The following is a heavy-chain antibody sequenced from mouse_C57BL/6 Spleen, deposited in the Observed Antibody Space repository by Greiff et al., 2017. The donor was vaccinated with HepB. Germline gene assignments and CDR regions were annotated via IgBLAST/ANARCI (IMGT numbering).Heavy chain of an antibody. CDR1: GYAFSSSW. V-gene: IGHV1-82*01. D-gene: IGHD1-1*01. J-gene: IGHJ2*01. CDR3: ARSEYYGSSLYNFDC. CDR2: IYPGDGDT. Sequence: QVQLQQSGPELVKPGASVKISCKASGYAFSSSWMNWVKQRPGKGLEWIGRIYPGDGDTNYNGKFKGKATLTADKSSSTAYMQLSSLTSEDSAVYFCARSEYYGSSLYNFDCWGQGTTLTVSS.